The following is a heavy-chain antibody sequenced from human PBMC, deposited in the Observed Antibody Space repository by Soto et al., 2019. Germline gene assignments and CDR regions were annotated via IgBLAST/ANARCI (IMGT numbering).Heavy chain of an antibody. D-gene: IGHD4-17*01. CDR3: ARTTAVPNTLRSRYFFDY. CDR2: VYYSGTT. CDR1: GGSVSNKTYY. V-gene: IGHV4-61*01. Sequence: SETLSLTCVVSGGSVSNKTYYWSWIRQPPGKRLEWIGYVYYSGTTNYNPSLKSRVTISVDLSKNQFSLRLSSVTTADTALYYCARTTAVPNTLRSRYFFDYWGQGTLVTVSS. J-gene: IGHJ4*02.